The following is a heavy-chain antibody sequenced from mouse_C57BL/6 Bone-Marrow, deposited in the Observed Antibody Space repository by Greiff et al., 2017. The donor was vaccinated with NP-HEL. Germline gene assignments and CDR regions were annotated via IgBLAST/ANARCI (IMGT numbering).Heavy chain of an antibody. J-gene: IGHJ4*01. CDR2: IHPNSGST. Sequence: QVQLQQSGAELVKPGASVKLSCKASGYTFTSYWMHWVKQRPGQGLEWIGMIHPNSGSTNYNEKFKSKATLTVDKSSSTAYMQLSSLTSEDSAVYYCARGIYYYGSSYPFYAMDYWGQGTSVTVSS. CDR1: GYTFTSYW. V-gene: IGHV1-64*01. D-gene: IGHD1-1*01. CDR3: ARGIYYYGSSYPFYAMDY.